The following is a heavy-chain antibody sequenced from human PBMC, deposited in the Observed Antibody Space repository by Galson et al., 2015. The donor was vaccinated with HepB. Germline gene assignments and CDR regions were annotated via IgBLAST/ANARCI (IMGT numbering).Heavy chain of an antibody. D-gene: IGHD1-26*01. CDR1: GFTFRIFT. Sequence: SLRLSCAASGFTFRIFTMHWVRQAPGKGLAWVATTSSLGDILYYADSVKGRFTISRDNSNNILSLQMNSLRAEDTAVYYCTRDAMGRGSGSYSAFDYWGQGTLVTVSS. V-gene: IGHV3-30-3*01. CDR3: TRDAMGRGSGSYSAFDY. J-gene: IGHJ4*02. CDR2: TSSLGDIL.